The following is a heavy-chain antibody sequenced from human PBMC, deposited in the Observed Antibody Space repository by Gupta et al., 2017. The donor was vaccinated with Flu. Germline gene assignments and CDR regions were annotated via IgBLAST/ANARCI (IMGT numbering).Heavy chain of an antibody. V-gene: IGHV1-2*06. CDR3: ARVQYCSTNSCYEPCDS. CDR2: NNPNSGGT. D-gene: IGHD2-2*01. J-gene: IGHJ4*02. CDR1: Y. Sequence: YVNWGRQAPGQGVEWMGRNNPNSGGTKDAQKFQGRVTRTSDTAINTAYIELGSLRSDATAIYYWARVQYCSTNSCYEPCDSWGQGTQVSVSS.